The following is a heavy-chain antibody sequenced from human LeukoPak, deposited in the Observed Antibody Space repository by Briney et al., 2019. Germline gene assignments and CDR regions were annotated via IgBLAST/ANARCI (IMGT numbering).Heavy chain of an antibody. Sequence: ASVKVSCKASGYTFTDYYIHWVRQAPGQGLEWMGRINPDSGDANSAQKFQGRVIMTRDTSIRTAYMELRRLRSVDTATYYCAKDHGFIGSNWFDPWGQGTLVTVSS. CDR1: GYTFTDYY. J-gene: IGHJ5*02. CDR2: INPDSGDA. V-gene: IGHV1-2*06. CDR3: AKDHGFIGSNWFDP. D-gene: IGHD3-10*01.